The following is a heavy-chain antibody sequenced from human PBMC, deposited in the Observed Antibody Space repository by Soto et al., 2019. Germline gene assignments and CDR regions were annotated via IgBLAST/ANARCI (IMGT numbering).Heavy chain of an antibody. J-gene: IGHJ4*02. D-gene: IGHD2-8*01. CDR1: GFTFSSYA. CDR3: VKANKYDFDY. V-gene: IGHV3-64D*06. CDR2: ISSNGGST. Sequence: PGGSQRLSCSASGFTFSSYAVHWVRQAPGKGLEYVSAISSNGGSTYYADSVKGRFTISRDNSKNTLYLQMSSLRAEDTAVYYCVKANKYDFDYWGQGTLVTAPQ.